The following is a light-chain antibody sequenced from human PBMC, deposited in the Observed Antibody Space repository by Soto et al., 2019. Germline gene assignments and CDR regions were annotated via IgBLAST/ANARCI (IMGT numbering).Light chain of an antibody. J-gene: IGKJ2*01. Sequence: EIVLTQSPGTLSLSPGERATLSCRASQSVRNSYLAWYQQKPGQAPRLLIYGASGRATGIPDRFSGSGSGTDFTLTISRLEPEDFAVYYCQHYGSSPYTFGQGTKLEI. V-gene: IGKV3-20*01. CDR3: QHYGSSPYT. CDR1: QSVRNSY. CDR2: GAS.